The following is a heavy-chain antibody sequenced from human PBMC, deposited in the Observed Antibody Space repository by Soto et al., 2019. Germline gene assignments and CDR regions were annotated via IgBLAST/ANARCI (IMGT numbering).Heavy chain of an antibody. CDR3: ARALPWFGLDY. V-gene: IGHV4-34*01. Sequence: LSLTCAVYGGSFSGYYWSWIRQPPGKGLEWIGEINHSGSTNYNPSLKSRVTISVDTSKNQFSLKLSSVTAADTAVYYCARALPWFGLDYWGQGTLVTVSS. CDR2: INHSGST. D-gene: IGHD3-10*01. J-gene: IGHJ4*02. CDR1: GGSFSGYY.